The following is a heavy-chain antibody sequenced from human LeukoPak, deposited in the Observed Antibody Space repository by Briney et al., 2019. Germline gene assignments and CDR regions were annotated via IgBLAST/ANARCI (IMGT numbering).Heavy chain of an antibody. CDR1: GFTFSSYA. V-gene: IGHV3-33*08. CDR2: IWYDGSNK. Sequence: SGGSLRLSCAASGFTFSSYAMSWVRQAPGKGLEWVTIIWYDGSNKYYADSVKGRFTISRDNAKNTLYLQMNSLRAEDTAVYYCARTYYDFWSGPYYYYYGMDVWGQGTTVTVSS. D-gene: IGHD3-3*01. J-gene: IGHJ6*02. CDR3: ARTYYDFWSGPYYYYYGMDV.